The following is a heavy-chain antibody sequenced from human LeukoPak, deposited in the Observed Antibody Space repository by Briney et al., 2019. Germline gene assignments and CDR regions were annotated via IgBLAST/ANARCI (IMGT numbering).Heavy chain of an antibody. V-gene: IGHV3-23*01. CDR2: ISAGGGST. CDR3: AKDGEDVCSSTSCKSRAYYYYYMDV. D-gene: IGHD2-2*01. Sequence: PGGSLRLSCAASGFTFSSYAMSWVRQAPGKGLEWVSAISAGGGSTYYADSVKGRFTISRDNSKNTLYLQMNSLRAEDTAVYYCAKDGEDVCSSTSCKSRAYYYYYMDVWGKGTTVTVSS. J-gene: IGHJ6*03. CDR1: GFTFSSYA.